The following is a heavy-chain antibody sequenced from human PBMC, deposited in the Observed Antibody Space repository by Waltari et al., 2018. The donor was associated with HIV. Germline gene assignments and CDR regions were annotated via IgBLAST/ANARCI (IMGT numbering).Heavy chain of an antibody. CDR3: ARARRINTVVPAAIKTYYYYGMDV. Sequence: QVQLQESGPGLVKPSGTLSLTCAVSGGSISSSNWWSWVRQHPGKGTEWIGEIYPSVSTHYNPSLKSRVTIPVDQSKNQFSLKLSSVPAADTAVYYCARARRINTVVPAAIKTYYYYGMDVWGQGTTVTVSS. D-gene: IGHD2-2*02. V-gene: IGHV4-4*02. CDR1: GGSISSSNW. J-gene: IGHJ6*02. CDR2: IYPSVST.